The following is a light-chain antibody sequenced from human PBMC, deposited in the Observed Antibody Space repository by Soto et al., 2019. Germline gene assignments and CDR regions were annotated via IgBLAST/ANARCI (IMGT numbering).Light chain of an antibody. Sequence: DIQMTQSPSTLSASVGDRVTLTCRASQTITDYLAWYQQKPGKAPKLMIYKASSLQSGVPSRFSGSGSGTEFTLTISSLQPDDFATYYCQQYNNYWTFGQGTKVDIK. CDR3: QQYNNYWT. V-gene: IGKV1-5*03. J-gene: IGKJ1*01. CDR2: KAS. CDR1: QTITDY.